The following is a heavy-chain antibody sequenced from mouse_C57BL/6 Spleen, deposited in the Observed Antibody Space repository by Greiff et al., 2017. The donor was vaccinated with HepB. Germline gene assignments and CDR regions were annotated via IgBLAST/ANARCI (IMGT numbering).Heavy chain of an antibody. V-gene: IGHV3-6*01. D-gene: IGHD1-3*01. Sequence: EVKLMESGPGLVKPSQSLSLTCSVTGYSITSGYYWNWIRQFPGNKLEWMGYISYDGSNNYNPSLKNRISITRDTSKNQFFLKLNSVTTEDTATYYCAREGNNPPYFDVWGTGTTVTVSS. CDR3: AREGNNPPYFDV. J-gene: IGHJ1*03. CDR1: GYSITSGYY. CDR2: ISYDGSN.